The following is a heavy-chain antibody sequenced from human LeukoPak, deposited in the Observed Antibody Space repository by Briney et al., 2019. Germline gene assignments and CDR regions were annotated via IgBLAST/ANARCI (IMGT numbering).Heavy chain of an antibody. CDR1: GGSFSGYY. V-gene: IGHV4-34*01. Sequence: PSETLSLTCAVYGGSFSGYYWSWIRQPPGKGLEWIGEINHSGSTNYNPSLKSRVTISVDTSKNQFSLKLSSVTAADTAVYYCAITRGYSYGYLDYWGQGTLVTVSS. D-gene: IGHD5-18*01. CDR3: AITRGYSYGYLDY. CDR2: INHSGST. J-gene: IGHJ4*02.